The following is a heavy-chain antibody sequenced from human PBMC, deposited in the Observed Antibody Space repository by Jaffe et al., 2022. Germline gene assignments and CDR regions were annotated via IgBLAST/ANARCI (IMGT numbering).Heavy chain of an antibody. J-gene: IGHJ4*02. D-gene: IGHD6-13*01. CDR2: ISWDGGST. Sequence: EVQLVESGGVVVQPGGSLRLSCAASGFTFDDYAMHWVRQAPGKGLEWVSLISWDGGSTYYADSVKGRFTISRDNSKNSLYLQMNSLRAEDTALYYCAKGPGYSSSWSQFDYWGQGTLVTVSS. V-gene: IGHV3-43D*04. CDR1: GFTFDDYA. CDR3: AKGPGYSSSWSQFDY.